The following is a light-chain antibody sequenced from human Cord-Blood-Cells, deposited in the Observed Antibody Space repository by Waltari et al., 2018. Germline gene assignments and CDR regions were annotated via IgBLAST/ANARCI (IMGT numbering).Light chain of an antibody. Sequence: EIVMTHSPATPSVSPGERATLSCRASQSVSSNLAWYQQKPGQAPRLLIYGASTRATGIPARFSGRGSGTEFTLTISSLQSEDFAVYYCQQYNNWPPYTFGQGTKLEIK. J-gene: IGKJ2*01. V-gene: IGKV3-15*01. CDR3: QQYNNWPPYT. CDR2: GAS. CDR1: QSVSSN.